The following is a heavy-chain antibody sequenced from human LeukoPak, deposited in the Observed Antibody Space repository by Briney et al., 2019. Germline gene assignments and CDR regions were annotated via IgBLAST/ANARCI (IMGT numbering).Heavy chain of an antibody. CDR3: ARETTTGTWAQREYYFDY. J-gene: IGHJ4*02. V-gene: IGHV1-18*01. Sequence: ASVKVSCKASGYTFTSYGIIWVRQAPGQGLEWMGWISAYNGNTNYAQKLQGRVTMTTDTSTSTAYMELRSLRSDDTAVYYCARETTTGTWAQREYYFDYWGQGTLVTVSS. D-gene: IGHD1-1*01. CDR1: GYTFTSYG. CDR2: ISAYNGNT.